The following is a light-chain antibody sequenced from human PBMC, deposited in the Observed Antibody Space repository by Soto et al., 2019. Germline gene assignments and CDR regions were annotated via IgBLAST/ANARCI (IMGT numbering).Light chain of an antibody. Sequence: DIVMTQSPDSLAVSLGERATINCKSSRSILYTSNNKNYLAWYQQKPGQPPKLLISWASTRESGVPDRFSGSGSGTGFTLTISSLQAEDVAVYHCQQYYTTPQTFGQGTKVEI. CDR1: RSILYTSNNKNY. J-gene: IGKJ1*01. V-gene: IGKV4-1*01. CDR3: QQYYTTPQT. CDR2: WAS.